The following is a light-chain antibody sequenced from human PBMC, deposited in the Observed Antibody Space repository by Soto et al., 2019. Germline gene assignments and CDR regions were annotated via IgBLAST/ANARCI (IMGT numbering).Light chain of an antibody. CDR1: QSISSNY. CDR2: GAS. J-gene: IGKJ1*01. CDR3: QQYGSSPRT. Sequence: EIVLTQSPGTLSMSPGERATLSCRASQSISSNYLAWYQQKPGQAPRLLIYGASSRATGIPDRFSGRGSGTNFTLTISRLEAEDFAVYYCQQYGSSPRTFGQGTKVEFK. V-gene: IGKV3-20*01.